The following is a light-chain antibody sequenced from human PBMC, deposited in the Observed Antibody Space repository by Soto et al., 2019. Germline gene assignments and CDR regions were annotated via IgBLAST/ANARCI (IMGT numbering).Light chain of an antibody. V-gene: IGLV2-14*03. CDR2: DVS. CDR1: SSDVGGNKY. Sequence: QSALTQPASVSGSPRQSITISCTGTSSDVGGNKYVSWYQHYPGKAPQLMVCDVSNRPSGVSNRFSGSKSGNTASLTISVLQAEDEAEDYCSAFTGTTDVFGTGTKLTVL. CDR3: SAFTGTTDV. J-gene: IGLJ1*01.